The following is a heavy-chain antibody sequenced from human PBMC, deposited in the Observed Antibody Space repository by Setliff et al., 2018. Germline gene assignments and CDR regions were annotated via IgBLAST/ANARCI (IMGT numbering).Heavy chain of an antibody. V-gene: IGHV1-69*05. CDR1: GGTFSSYG. CDR2: TIPSFGST. CDR3: AREGVDTRSSTDYRYYMDV. Sequence: GASVKVSCKASGGTFSSYGISWVRQAPGQGLEWMGGTIPSFGSTNYAQKFQGRVTIITDESTSTAYMELSSLRTEDSAAYYCAREGVDTRSSTDYRYYMDVWGKGTTVTVSS. D-gene: IGHD5-18*01. J-gene: IGHJ6*03.